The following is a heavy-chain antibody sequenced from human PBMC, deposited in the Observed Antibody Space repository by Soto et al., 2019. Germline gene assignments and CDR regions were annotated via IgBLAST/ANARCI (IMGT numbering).Heavy chain of an antibody. D-gene: IGHD2-8*02. V-gene: IGHV1-2*04. Sequence: ASVKVSCKASGYTFTGYYMHWVRQAPGQGREWMGWINPNSGGTNYAQKFQGWVTMTRDTSISTAYMELSRLRSDDTAVYYCARGGYWSSYYYYYGMDVWGQGTTVTVSS. CDR2: INPNSGGT. CDR3: ARGGYWSSYYYYYGMDV. J-gene: IGHJ6*02. CDR1: GYTFTGYY.